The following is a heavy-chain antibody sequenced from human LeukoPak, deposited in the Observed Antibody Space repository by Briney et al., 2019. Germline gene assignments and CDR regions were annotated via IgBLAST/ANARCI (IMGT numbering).Heavy chain of an antibody. V-gene: IGHV3-23*01. CDR1: GFNFSSYA. Sequence: GGSLRLSCAASGFNFSSYAMSWVRQAPGKGLEWVSGISASGRSTFYGDSVKGRFTISRDNAKNSLYLQMNSLRAEDTAVYYCARAGFSFSDYFGSFFDYWGQGTLVTVSS. CDR3: ARAGFSFSDYFGSFFDY. J-gene: IGHJ4*02. CDR2: ISASGRST. D-gene: IGHD3-10*01.